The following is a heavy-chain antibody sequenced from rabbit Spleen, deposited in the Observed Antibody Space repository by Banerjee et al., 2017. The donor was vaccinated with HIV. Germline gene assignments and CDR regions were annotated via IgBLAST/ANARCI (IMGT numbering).Heavy chain of an antibody. CDR1: EIDFTNYY. D-gene: IGHD3-3*01. Sequence: QLTETGGGLVQPGGSLTLSCKASEIDFTNYYITWVRQAPGKGLEWIGIIYAARGTTDYASWVNGRFTISSDNAQNTLYLQLSSLTAADTATYFCARDLVWSPNLWGPGTLVTVS. CDR2: IYAARGTT. J-gene: IGHJ4*01. CDR3: ARDLVWSPNL. V-gene: IGHV1S7*01.